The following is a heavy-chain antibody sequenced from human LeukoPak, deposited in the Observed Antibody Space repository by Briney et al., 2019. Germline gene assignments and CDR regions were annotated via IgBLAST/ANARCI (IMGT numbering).Heavy chain of an antibody. Sequence: GGSLRLSXAASGFTFSSYSMNWVRQTPGKGLEWVSSISSSSSYIYYADSVKGRFTISRDNAKNSLYLQMNSLRAEDTAVYYCARESKAAAAANWFDPWGQGTLVTVSS. D-gene: IGHD6-13*01. V-gene: IGHV3-21*01. CDR3: ARESKAAAAANWFDP. J-gene: IGHJ5*02. CDR1: GFTFSSYS. CDR2: ISSSSSYI.